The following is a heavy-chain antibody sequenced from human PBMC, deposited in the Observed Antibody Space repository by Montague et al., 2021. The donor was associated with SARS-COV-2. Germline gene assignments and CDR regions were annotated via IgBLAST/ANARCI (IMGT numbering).Heavy chain of an antibody. CDR2: IYHSGST. V-gene: IGHV4-4*02. CDR1: GGAISSSNW. J-gene: IGHJ4*02. CDR3: ARDVRYYDFWSGRAQTSPDY. D-gene: IGHD3-3*01. Sequence: SETLSLTSAVSGGAISSSNWWGWVRQPPGKGLEWIGEIYHSGSTXYNPSRKSRVTISVDKSKNQFSLKLCSVTAADTAVYYCARDVRYYDFWSGRAQTSPDYWGQGTLVTVSS.